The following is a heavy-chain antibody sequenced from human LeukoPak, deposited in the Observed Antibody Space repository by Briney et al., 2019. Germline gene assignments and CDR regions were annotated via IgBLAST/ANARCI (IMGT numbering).Heavy chain of an antibody. D-gene: IGHD2-2*01. Sequence: SETLSLTCTVSGGSISSSSYYWGWIRQPPGKGLEWIGSIYYSGSTYYNPSLKSRVTISVDTSKNQFSLKLSSVTAADTAVYYCAREPGYQLQDIYYYYYYMDVWGKGTTVTVSS. J-gene: IGHJ6*03. CDR2: IYYSGST. CDR1: GGSISSSSYY. V-gene: IGHV4-39*07. CDR3: AREPGYQLQDIYYYYYYMDV.